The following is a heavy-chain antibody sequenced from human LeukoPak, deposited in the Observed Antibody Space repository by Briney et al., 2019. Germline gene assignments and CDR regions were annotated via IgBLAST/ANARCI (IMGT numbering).Heavy chain of an antibody. CDR1: AFTLSHYW. D-gene: IGHD2-2*01. V-gene: IGHV3-7*01. CDR2: INNDGSVR. J-gene: IGHJ4*02. Sequence: GGSLRLSCATSAFTLSHYWMSWVRQAPGKGLEWVANINNDGSVRFYAESVKGRFTIYRDNARNSLYLHMNNLRIEDTAMYYCARDCYGPAEYWGPGTLVTVSS. CDR3: ARDCYGPAEY.